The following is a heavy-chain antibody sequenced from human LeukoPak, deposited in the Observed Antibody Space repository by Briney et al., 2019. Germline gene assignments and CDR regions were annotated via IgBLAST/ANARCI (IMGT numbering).Heavy chain of an antibody. Sequence: ASVKVSCKASGYTFTGYYMHWVRQAPGQGLEWMGWINPNSGGTNYAQKFQGRVTMTRDTSISTAYMELSRLRSDDTAVYYCARDPVYYYDSSGYYYLDYWGQGTLVTVSS. CDR3: ARDPVYYYDSSGYYYLDY. D-gene: IGHD3-22*01. J-gene: IGHJ4*02. CDR2: INPNSGGT. CDR1: GYTFTGYY. V-gene: IGHV1-2*02.